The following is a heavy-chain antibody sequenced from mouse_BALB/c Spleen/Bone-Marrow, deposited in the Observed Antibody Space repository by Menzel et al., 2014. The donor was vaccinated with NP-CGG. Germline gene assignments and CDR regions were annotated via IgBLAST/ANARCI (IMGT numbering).Heavy chain of an antibody. D-gene: IGHD2-3*01. CDR1: GYSFTTYW. CDR3: ARYDGPAWFAY. J-gene: IGHJ3*01. V-gene: IGHV1S81*02. Sequence: VQLQQSGAELVKPGASVRLSCKASGYSFTTYWIHWVKQRPGQGLEWIGEINPSNGRTNYNEKFKSKATLTVDKSSSTAYMRLSSLTSEDSAVYYCARYDGPAWFAYWGQGTLVTVSA. CDR2: INPSNGRT.